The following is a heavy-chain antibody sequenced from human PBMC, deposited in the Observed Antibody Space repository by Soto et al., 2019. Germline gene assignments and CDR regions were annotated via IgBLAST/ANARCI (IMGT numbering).Heavy chain of an antibody. CDR2: ISVSGDST. V-gene: IGHV3-23*01. J-gene: IGHJ4*02. CDR1: GFTFSTYA. CDR3: AKGPSGTVSDCYDY. Sequence: GGSLRLSCAASGFTFSTYAMSWVRQAPGKGQERVSTISVSGDSTYYADSVKGRFTISRDNSKNTLYLQMNSLRAEDTAVYYCAKGPSGTVSDCYDYWGQGT. D-gene: IGHD2-21*02.